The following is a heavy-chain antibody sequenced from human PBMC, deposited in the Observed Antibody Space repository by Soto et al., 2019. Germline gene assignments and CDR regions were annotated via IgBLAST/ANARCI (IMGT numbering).Heavy chain of an antibody. Sequence: SGGSLRLSCAASGFTFSNYWMHWVRQAPGKGLVGVSRINTDGSRTDYADSVKGRFTISRDNAKNTLYLQMNSLRAEDTAVYYCARPKGTGSSAFDIWGQGTMVTVSS. D-gene: IGHD1-1*01. CDR3: ARPKGTGSSAFDI. CDR1: GFTFSNYW. V-gene: IGHV3-74*01. CDR2: INTDGSRT. J-gene: IGHJ3*02.